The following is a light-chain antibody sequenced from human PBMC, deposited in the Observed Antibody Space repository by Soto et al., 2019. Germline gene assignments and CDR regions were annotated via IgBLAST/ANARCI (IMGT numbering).Light chain of an antibody. V-gene: IGLV1-40*01. CDR1: RSNIGARYD. J-gene: IGLJ1*01. CDR3: QSYDSSLSGYV. CDR2: GNN. Sequence: QSVLTQPPSVSGAPGQRATISCTGSRSNIGARYDVHWYQQLPGTAPKLLIYGNNNRPSGVPDRFSGSKSGTSASLAITGLQAEDEADYYCQSYDSSLSGYVFGTGTKVTVL.